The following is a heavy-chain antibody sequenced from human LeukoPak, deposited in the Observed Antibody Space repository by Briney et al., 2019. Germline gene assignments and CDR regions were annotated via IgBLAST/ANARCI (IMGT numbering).Heavy chain of an antibody. CDR1: GYTLTELS. Sequence: WASVKVSCKVSGYTLTELSMHWVRQAPGKGLEWMGGFNPEDGETIYAQKFKGRVTMTEDTSTDTAYMELSSLRSEDTAVYYCATDLHGSESFDYWGQGTLVTVSS. CDR2: FNPEDGET. J-gene: IGHJ4*02. V-gene: IGHV1-24*01. CDR3: ATDLHGSESFDY. D-gene: IGHD3-10*01.